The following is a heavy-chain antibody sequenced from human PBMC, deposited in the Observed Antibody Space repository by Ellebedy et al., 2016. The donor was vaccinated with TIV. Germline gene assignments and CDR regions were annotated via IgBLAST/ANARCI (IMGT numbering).Heavy chain of an antibody. CDR1: GGTVRSHA. J-gene: IGHJ4*02. Sequence: SVKVSCXASGGTVRSHAISWLRQAPGQGLEWMGVIISVFGTENYAQKFQDRVAITVDDSTTTVYMELSSLRFEDTAVYYCAREDAEVGIDYWGQGTLVTVSS. CDR2: IISVFGTE. CDR3: AREDAEVGIDY. V-gene: IGHV1-69*13.